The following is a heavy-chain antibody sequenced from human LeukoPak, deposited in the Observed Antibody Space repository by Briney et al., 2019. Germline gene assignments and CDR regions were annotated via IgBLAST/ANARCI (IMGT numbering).Heavy chain of an antibody. CDR1: GGSFSGYY. D-gene: IGHD6-13*01. V-gene: IGHV4-34*01. Sequence: SETLSLTCAVYGGSFSGYYWSWIRQPPGKGLEWIGEINHSGSTNYNPSLKSRVTISVDTSKNQFSLKLSSVTAADTAVYYCARVAGIAAAYWGQGTLVTVSS. CDR2: INHSGST. J-gene: IGHJ4*02. CDR3: ARVAGIAAAY.